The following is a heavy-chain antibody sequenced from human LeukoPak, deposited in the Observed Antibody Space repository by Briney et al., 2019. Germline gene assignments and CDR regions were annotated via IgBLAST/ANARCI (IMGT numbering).Heavy chain of an antibody. CDR1: GGTFSSYA. V-gene: IGHV1-69*13. CDR3: ARVSSGWYYFDY. D-gene: IGHD6-19*01. Sequence: SVKVSCKASGGTFSSYAISWVRQAPGQGLEWMGGIIPIFGTANYAQKFQGRVTITADESTSTAYMELSSLRSVDTAVYYCARVSSGWYYFDYWGQGTLVTVSS. J-gene: IGHJ4*02. CDR2: IIPIFGTA.